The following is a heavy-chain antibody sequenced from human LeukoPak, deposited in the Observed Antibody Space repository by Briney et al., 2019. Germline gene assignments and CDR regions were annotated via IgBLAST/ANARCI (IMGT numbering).Heavy chain of an antibody. CDR2: INGRGDRT. D-gene: IGHD1-1*01. CDR1: GFTFSNHA. J-gene: IGHJ4*02. Sequence: GGSLRLSCAASGFTFSNHALSWVRQAPGKGPEYVSSINGRGDRTYYADSVKGRFTISRDNSKNTLYLQMNSLRAEETAIYYCAKEPGIETWFTFDYWGQGTLVTVSS. V-gene: IGHV3-23*01. CDR3: AKEPGIETWFTFDY.